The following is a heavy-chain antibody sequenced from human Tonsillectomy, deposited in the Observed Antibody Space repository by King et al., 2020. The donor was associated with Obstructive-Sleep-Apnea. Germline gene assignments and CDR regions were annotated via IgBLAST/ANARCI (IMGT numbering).Heavy chain of an antibody. J-gene: IGHJ4*02. CDR3: ARESIPWGSGSYSTVGY. CDR1: GYTFTSYG. D-gene: IGHD1-26*01. V-gene: IGHV1-18*01. CDR2: ISAYNGNT. Sequence: QLVQSGAEVKKPGASVKVSCKASGYTFTSYGISWVRQAPGQGLEWMGWISAYNGNTNYAQKLQGRVTMTTDTSTSTAYMELRSLRSDDTAVYYCARESIPWGSGSYSTVGYWGQGTLVTVSS.